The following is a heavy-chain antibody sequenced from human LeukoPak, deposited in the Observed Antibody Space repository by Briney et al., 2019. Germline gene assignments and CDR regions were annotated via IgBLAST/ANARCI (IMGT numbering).Heavy chain of an antibody. V-gene: IGHV3-72*01. J-gene: IGHJ4*02. CDR1: GFTFSDHY. D-gene: IGHD2-15*01. Sequence: GGSLRLSCAASGFTFSDHYMDWVRQAPGKGLEWVGRTRNKANSYTTEYAASVKGRFTISRDDSKNSLYLQMNSLKTEDTAVYYCARRHCSGGSCYRFFDYWGQGTLVTVSS. CDR2: TRNKANSYTT. CDR3: ARRHCSGGSCYRFFDY.